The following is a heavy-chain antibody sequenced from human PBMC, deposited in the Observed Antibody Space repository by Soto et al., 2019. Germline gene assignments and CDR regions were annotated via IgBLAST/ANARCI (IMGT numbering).Heavy chain of an antibody. Sequence: GGSLRLSSTPSGLTFITYGMRWVRQATGKGLEWVALIWYDGSNKYYADSVKGRFTISRDNSKNTLYLQMNSLRAEDTAVYYCAREMAPNSSGWYDFDSWGQGALVTVSS. J-gene: IGHJ4*02. CDR3: AREMAPNSSGWYDFDS. V-gene: IGHV3-33*01. CDR2: IWYDGSNK. CDR1: GLTFITYG. D-gene: IGHD6-19*01.